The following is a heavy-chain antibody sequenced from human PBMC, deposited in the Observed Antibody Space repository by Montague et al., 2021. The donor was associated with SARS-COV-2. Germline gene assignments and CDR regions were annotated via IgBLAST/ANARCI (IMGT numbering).Heavy chain of an antibody. D-gene: IGHD5-18*01. J-gene: IGHJ4*02. V-gene: IGHV3-30*03. CDR2: ISYNGRNK. CDR1: GFTFSSYA. Sequence: SLRLSCAASGFTFSSYALHWVRQAPGKGPEWVAVISYNGRNKQFGDSVXGRATISRDNSKNTLYLQMDSLRTDDTAVYYCAREPKPVGYSYGYTFFDYWGQGTLVTVSS. CDR3: AREPKPVGYSYGYTFFDY.